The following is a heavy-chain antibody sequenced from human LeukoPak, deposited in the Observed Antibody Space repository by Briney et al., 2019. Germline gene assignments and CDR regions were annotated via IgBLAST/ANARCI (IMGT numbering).Heavy chain of an antibody. Sequence: GGSLRLSCAASGFTFSSYSMNWVRQAPGKGLEWVSYIRSSSSDIYYADSVRGRFTISRDNAKNSLYLQMNSLRAEDTAAYYCARGGTYSSGWYFDYWGQGTLVTVS. J-gene: IGHJ4*02. CDR3: ARGGTYSSGWYFDY. D-gene: IGHD6-19*01. V-gene: IGHV3-21*01. CDR2: IRSSSSDI. CDR1: GFTFSSYS.